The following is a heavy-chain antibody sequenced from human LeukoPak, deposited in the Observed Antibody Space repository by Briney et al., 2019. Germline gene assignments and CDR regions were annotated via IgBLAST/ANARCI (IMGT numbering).Heavy chain of an antibody. CDR2: IYCEDSET. J-gene: IGHJ4*02. Sequence: GQSLKISCKASGYSFTNYWSAWVRQMPGKGLEWMGIIYCEDSETKYSPSFQGQVTISVDKSISTAYLQWSSLRASDTAIYYCARHGKYSSGSHYFDYWGQGILVTVSS. CDR3: ARHGKYSSGSHYFDY. V-gene: IGHV5-51*01. D-gene: IGHD6-19*01. CDR1: GYSFTNYW.